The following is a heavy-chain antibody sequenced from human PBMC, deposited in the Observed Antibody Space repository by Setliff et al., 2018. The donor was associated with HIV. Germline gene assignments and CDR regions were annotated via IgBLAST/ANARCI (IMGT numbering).Heavy chain of an antibody. Sequence: SETLSLTCTVSGGSISTSNWWGWIRQTPGKGLEWIGCIYYSGSTNYNPSLKSRVTISVDTSKNQFSLKLSSVTAADTAVYYCARGTTGYHHYIFGWFDPWGQGTLVTVSS. CDR3: ARGTTGYHHYIFGWFDP. V-gene: IGHV4-28*03. J-gene: IGHJ5*02. D-gene: IGHD3-3*02. CDR2: IYYSGST. CDR1: GGSISTSNW.